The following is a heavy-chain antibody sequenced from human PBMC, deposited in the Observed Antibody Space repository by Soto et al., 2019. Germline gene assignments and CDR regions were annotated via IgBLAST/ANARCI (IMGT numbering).Heavy chain of an antibody. CDR2: ISAYNGNT. D-gene: IGHD2-2*01. CDR3: ARDYADIVVVPAATMGDDAFDI. Sequence: ASVKVSCKASGYTFTSYGISWVRQAPGQGLEWMGWISAYNGNTNYAQKLQGRVTMTTDTSTSTAYMELRSLRSDDTAVYYCARDYADIVVVPAATMGDDAFDIWGQGTMVTVSS. CDR1: GYTFTSYG. J-gene: IGHJ3*02. V-gene: IGHV1-18*01.